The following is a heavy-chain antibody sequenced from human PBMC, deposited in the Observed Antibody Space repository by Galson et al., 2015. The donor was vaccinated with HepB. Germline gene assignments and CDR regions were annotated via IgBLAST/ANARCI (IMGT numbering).Heavy chain of an antibody. D-gene: IGHD3-3*01. V-gene: IGHV1-3*01. CDR1: GYTFTSYA. CDR2: INAGNGNT. Sequence: SVKVSCKASGYTFTSYAMHWVRQAPGQRLEWMGWINAGNGNTKYSQKFQGRVTITRDTSASTAYMELSSLRSEDTAVYYCARGGRWYYDFWSGYESVNWFDPWGQGTLVTVSS. J-gene: IGHJ5*02. CDR3: ARGGRWYYDFWSGYESVNWFDP.